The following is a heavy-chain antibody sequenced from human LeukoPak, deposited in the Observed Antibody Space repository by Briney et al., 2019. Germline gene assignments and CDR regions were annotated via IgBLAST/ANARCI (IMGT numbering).Heavy chain of an antibody. Sequence: SETLSLTCAVYGGSFSGYYWSWIRQPPGKGLEWIGEINHSGSTNYNPSLKSRVTISVDTSKNQFSLKLSSVTAADTAVYYCARRLGYSVFSNGDDEDYYYYGMDVWGQGTTVTVSS. V-gene: IGHV4-34*01. D-gene: IGHD4-17*01. J-gene: IGHJ6*02. CDR3: ARRLGYSVFSNGDDEDYYYYGMDV. CDR1: GGSFSGYY. CDR2: INHSGST.